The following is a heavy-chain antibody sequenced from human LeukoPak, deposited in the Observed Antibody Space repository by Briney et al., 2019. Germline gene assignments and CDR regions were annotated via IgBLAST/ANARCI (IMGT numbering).Heavy chain of an antibody. Sequence: PSETLSLTCTVSGGSISSGSYYWSWIRQPAGKGLEWIGRIYTSGSTNYNPSLKSRVTISVDTSKNQFSLKLSSVTAADTAVYYCARQVVVAATPSNWFDPWGQGTLVTVSS. V-gene: IGHV4-61*02. CDR3: ARQVVVAATPSNWFDP. D-gene: IGHD2-15*01. J-gene: IGHJ5*02. CDR1: GGSISSGSYY. CDR2: IYTSGST.